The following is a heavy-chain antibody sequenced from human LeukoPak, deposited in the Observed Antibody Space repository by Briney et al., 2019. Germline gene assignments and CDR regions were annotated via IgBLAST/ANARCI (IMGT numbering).Heavy chain of an antibody. CDR3: ARNRGIVVVTDWFDP. CDR1: GGSISSSSYY. J-gene: IGHJ5*02. CDR2: IYYSGST. V-gene: IGHV4-39*01. Sequence: SETLSLTCTVSGGSISSSSYYWGWIRQPPGKGLEWIGSIYYSGSTYYNPSLNTRVTISVDTSNNQFSLKLRSVTDADTAVYYCARNRGIVVVTDWFDPWGQGTLVSVCS. D-gene: IGHD2-2*01.